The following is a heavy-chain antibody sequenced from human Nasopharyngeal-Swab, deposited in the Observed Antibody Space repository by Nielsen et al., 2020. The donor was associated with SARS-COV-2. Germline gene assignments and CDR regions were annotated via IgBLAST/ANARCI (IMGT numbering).Heavy chain of an antibody. V-gene: IGHV3-21*01. CDR2: ISSSSSYI. CDR3: ARETYGDRSY. Sequence: GESLKISYAASGFTFSSYSMNWVRQAPGKGLEWVSSISSSSSYIYYADSVKGRFTISRDNAKNSLYLQMNSLRAEDTAVYYCARETYGDRSYWGQGTLVTVSS. CDR1: GFTFSSYS. J-gene: IGHJ4*02. D-gene: IGHD4-17*01.